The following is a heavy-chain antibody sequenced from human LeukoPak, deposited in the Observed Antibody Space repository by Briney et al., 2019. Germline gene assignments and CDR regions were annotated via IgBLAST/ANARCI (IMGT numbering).Heavy chain of an antibody. V-gene: IGHV4-59*01. CDR2: IYYSGST. D-gene: IGHD5-18*01. Sequence: PSETLSLTCTVSGGSISSYYWSWIRQPPGKGLEWIGYIYYSGSTNYNPSLKSRVTISVDTSKNQFSLKLSSVTAADTAVYYCARAGVDTAMAYYFDYWGQGTLVTVSS. CDR1: GGSISSYY. CDR3: ARAGVDTAMAYYFDY. J-gene: IGHJ4*02.